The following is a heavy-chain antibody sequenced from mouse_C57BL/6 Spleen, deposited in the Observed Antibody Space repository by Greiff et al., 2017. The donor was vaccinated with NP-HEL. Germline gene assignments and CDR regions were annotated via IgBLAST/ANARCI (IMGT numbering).Heavy chain of an antibody. Sequence: VQLQQSGPELVKPGASVKISCKASGYAFSSSWMNWVKQRPGKGLEWIGRIYPGDGDTNYNGKFKGKATLTADKSSSTAYMQLSSLTSEDSAVYYCARGDGYDGFEADWGQGTLVTVSA. V-gene: IGHV1-82*01. CDR3: ARGDGYDGFEAD. J-gene: IGHJ3*01. CDR1: GYAFSSSW. CDR2: IYPGDGDT. D-gene: IGHD2-2*01.